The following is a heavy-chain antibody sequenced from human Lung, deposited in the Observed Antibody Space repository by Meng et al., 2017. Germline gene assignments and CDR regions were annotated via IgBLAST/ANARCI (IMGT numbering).Heavy chain of an antibody. V-gene: IGHV3-23*04. CDR2: LSGGGFTT. J-gene: IGHJ4*02. CDR1: GFRFIGIA. CDR3: AKYSYGLGDYLDY. D-gene: IGHD3-10*01. Sequence: GELVEAGGGWVQPWGSLRPPSAPSGFRFIGIAMSWVSRAPGKGMEWLAALSGGGFTTYYADSVKDRFAISRHNSKNTLYLQMNSLRAEDTALYYCAKYSYGLGDYLDYWGQGALVTVSS.